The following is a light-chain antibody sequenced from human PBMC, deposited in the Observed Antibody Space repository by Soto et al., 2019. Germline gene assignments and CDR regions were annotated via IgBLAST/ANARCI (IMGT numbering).Light chain of an antibody. CDR3: QQYRSSPLT. CDR2: GAS. CDR1: QSVSSSY. Sequence: EIVLTQSPGTLSLSPGERATLSCRASQSVSSSYLAWYQQKPGQAPRLLIYGASSRANGIPDRFSGSGSGTDFTLTISRLEPEDFAVYYCQQYRSSPLTFGGGTKVDIK. V-gene: IGKV3-20*01. J-gene: IGKJ4*01.